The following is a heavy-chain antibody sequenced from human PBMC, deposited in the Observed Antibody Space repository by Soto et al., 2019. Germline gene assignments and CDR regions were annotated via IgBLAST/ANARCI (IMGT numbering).Heavy chain of an antibody. CDR2: ISAYNGNT. CDR1: GYTFTSYG. CDR3: ARHHYDFWSGYYGWFDP. Sequence: ASVKVSCKASGYTFTSYGISWVRQAPGQGLEWMGWISAYNGNTNYAQKLQGRVTMTTDTSTSTAYMELRSLRSDDTAVYYCARHHYDFWSGYYGWFDPWGQGTLVTGSS. J-gene: IGHJ5*02. D-gene: IGHD3-3*01. V-gene: IGHV1-18*04.